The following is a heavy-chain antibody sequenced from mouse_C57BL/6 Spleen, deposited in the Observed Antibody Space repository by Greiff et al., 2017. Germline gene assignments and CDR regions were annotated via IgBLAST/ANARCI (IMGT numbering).Heavy chain of an antibody. Sequence: EVKLVESGEGLVKPGGSLKLSCAASGFTFSSYAMSWVRQTPEKRLEWVAYISSGGDYIYYADTVKGRFTISRDNARNTLYLQMSSLKSEDTAMYYCTREQDYYGSSYYARDYWGQGTSVTVSS. V-gene: IGHV5-9-1*02. CDR3: TREQDYYGSSYYARDY. J-gene: IGHJ4*01. CDR2: ISSGGDYI. D-gene: IGHD1-1*01. CDR1: GFTFSSYA.